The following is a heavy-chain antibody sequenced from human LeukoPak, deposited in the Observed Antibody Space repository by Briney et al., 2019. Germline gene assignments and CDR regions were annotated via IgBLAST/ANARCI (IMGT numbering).Heavy chain of an antibody. J-gene: IGHJ4*02. CDR2: ISYDGSNK. D-gene: IGHD3-3*01. CDR1: GFTFSSYG. Sequence: PGGSLRLSCAASGFTFSSYGMHWVRQAPGKGLEWVAVISYDGSNKYYADSVKGRFTISRDNSKNSLYLQMNSLRAEDTAVYYCARGGFLSYWGQGTLVTVSS. CDR3: ARGGFLSY. V-gene: IGHV3-30*03.